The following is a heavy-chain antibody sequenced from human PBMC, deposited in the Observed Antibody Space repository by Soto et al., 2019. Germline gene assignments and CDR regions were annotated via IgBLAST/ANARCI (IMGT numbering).Heavy chain of an antibody. J-gene: IGHJ4*02. CDR1: GFTFSTYW. V-gene: IGHV3-7*01. CDR2: INQDGSEK. CDR3: AREKSPDPGIAVAAKDY. Sequence: EVQLVESGGGLVQPGGSLRLSCAASGFTFSTYWMSWVRQAPGKGLEWVANINQDGSEKYYVDSVKGRFTISRDNAKNSLSLQMNSLRAEDTAVYYCAREKSPDPGIAVAAKDYWGQGTLVAVSP. D-gene: IGHD6-19*01.